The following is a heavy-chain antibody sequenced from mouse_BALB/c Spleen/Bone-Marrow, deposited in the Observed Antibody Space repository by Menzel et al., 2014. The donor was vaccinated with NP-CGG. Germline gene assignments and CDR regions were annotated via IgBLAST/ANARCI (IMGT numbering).Heavy chain of an antibody. J-gene: IGHJ3*01. V-gene: IGHV14-3*02. D-gene: IGHD1-1*01. CDR1: GFNIKDTY. CDR3: ANYYYGSGLFAY. Sequence: EVKLVESGAELVKPGASVKLSCTASGFNIKDTYMHWVKQRPEQGLEWIGRIVPANGNTKYDQKFQGKATITADKSSNAAYLQLSSLTSEDTAVYYCANYYYGSGLFAYWGQGTLVTVSA. CDR2: IVPANGNT.